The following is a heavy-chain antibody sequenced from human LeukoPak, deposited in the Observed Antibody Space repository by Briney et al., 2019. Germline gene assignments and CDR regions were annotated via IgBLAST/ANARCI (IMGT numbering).Heavy chain of an antibody. Sequence: SETLSLTCTVSGGSISSYYWSWIRQPAGKGLEWIGRMYTNGGTHYNPSLKSRVTISVDTSKNQFSLKLSSVTAADTAVYYCASSPPADTAMDYYFDYWGQGTLVTVSS. CDR1: GGSISSYY. V-gene: IGHV4-4*07. D-gene: IGHD5-18*01. CDR3: ASSPPADTAMDYYFDY. J-gene: IGHJ4*02. CDR2: MYTNGGT.